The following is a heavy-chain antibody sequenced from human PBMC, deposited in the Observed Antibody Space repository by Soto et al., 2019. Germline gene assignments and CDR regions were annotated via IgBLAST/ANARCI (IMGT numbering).Heavy chain of an antibody. V-gene: IGHV4-4*07. D-gene: IGHD2-15*01. CDR3: ARDGGYCSGGSCYSHYYYAMDV. CDR1: GGSITSFY. Sequence: SETLSLTCTVSGGSITSFYWSWIRQPAGKGLEWIRRIYTSESTNYNPSLKSRVTMSVDTSKNQFSLNLNSVTAADTAVYYCARDGGYCSGGSCYSHYYYAMDVWGQGTTVTVSS. CDR2: IYTSEST. J-gene: IGHJ6*02.